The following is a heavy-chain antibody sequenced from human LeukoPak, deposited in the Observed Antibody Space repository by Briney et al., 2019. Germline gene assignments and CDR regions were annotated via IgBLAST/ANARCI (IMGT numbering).Heavy chain of an antibody. D-gene: IGHD6-19*01. CDR3: ASPYSSGSGAFDY. J-gene: IGHJ4*02. V-gene: IGHV3-23*01. Sequence: QAGGSLRLSCTASGFTFSSYAMSWVRQAPGKGLEWVSAISGSGGSTHYADSVKGRFTISRDNSKNTLYLQMNSLRAEDTAVYYCASPYSSGSGAFDYWGQGTLVTVSS. CDR2: ISGSGGST. CDR1: GFTFSSYA.